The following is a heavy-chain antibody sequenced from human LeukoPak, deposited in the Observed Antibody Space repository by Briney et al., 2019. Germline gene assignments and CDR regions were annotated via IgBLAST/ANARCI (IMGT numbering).Heavy chain of an antibody. CDR2: TSYSEGT. CDR3: ATADWESFYFDS. D-gene: IGHD1-26*01. Sequence: SSETLSLTCTVSGGSVSRGGYYWNWIRQHPGKGLEWIGFTSYSEGTYYNPSLMSRITISVDRSQNQFSLKMRDVTAADTAVYFCATADWESFYFDSWGQGALV. V-gene: IGHV4-31*03. CDR1: GGSVSRGGYY. J-gene: IGHJ4*02.